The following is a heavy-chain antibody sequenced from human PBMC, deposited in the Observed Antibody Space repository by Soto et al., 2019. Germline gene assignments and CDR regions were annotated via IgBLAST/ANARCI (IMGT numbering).Heavy chain of an antibody. Sequence: GGSLRLSCAASGFTFSSYGMHWVRQAPGKGLEWVAVIWYDGSNKYYADSVKGRFTISRDNSKNTLYLQMNSLRAEDTAVYYCARDPAFGNGDYARFDYWGQGTLVTVSS. J-gene: IGHJ4*02. D-gene: IGHD4-17*01. CDR3: ARDPAFGNGDYARFDY. CDR1: GFTFSSYG. V-gene: IGHV3-33*01. CDR2: IWYDGSNK.